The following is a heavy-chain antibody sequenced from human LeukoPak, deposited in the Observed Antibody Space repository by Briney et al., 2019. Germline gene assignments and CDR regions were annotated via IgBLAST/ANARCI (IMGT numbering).Heavy chain of an antibody. CDR1: GGTFSSYA. J-gene: IGHJ5*02. CDR3: ARAGYSSSWYVGGWFDP. Sequence: SVKVSCKASGGTFSSYAISWVRQAPGQGLEWMGGIIPIFGTANYAQEFQGRVTITTDESTSTDYMELSSLRSEDTAVHYCARAGYSSSWYVGGWFDPWGQGTLVTVSS. CDR2: IIPIFGTA. V-gene: IGHV1-69*05. D-gene: IGHD6-13*01.